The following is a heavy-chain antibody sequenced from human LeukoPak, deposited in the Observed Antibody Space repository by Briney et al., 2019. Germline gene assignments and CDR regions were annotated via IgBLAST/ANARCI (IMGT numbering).Heavy chain of an antibody. CDR3: ARDTGATGEVKFDP. J-gene: IGHJ5*02. D-gene: IGHD5-12*01. CDR2: IYYSGST. V-gene: IGHV4-59*01. CDR1: GGSISSYY. Sequence: SETLSLTCTVSGGSISSYYWSWVRQPPGEGLEWIGYIYYSGSTNYNPSLKSRVTISVETSKNQFSLKLSSVTAADTAVYYCARDTGATGEVKFDPWGQGTLVTVSS.